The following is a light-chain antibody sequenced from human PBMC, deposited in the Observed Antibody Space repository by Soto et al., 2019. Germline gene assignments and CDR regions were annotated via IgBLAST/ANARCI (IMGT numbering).Light chain of an antibody. J-gene: IGKJ1*01. CDR3: QQYNSYPWT. CDR1: QSMSNW. Sequence: IQMTQSPSTLSASVGDRVTITCRASQSMSNWLAWYQQKQGEAPELLISDASSLESGVPSRFSGSGSGTEFTLTISSLQPDDFATYYCQQYNSYPWTFGQGTKVDIK. V-gene: IGKV1-5*01. CDR2: DAS.